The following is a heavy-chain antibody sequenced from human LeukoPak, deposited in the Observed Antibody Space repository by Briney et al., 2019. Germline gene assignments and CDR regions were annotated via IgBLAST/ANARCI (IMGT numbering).Heavy chain of an antibody. CDR1: GYTLNSYG. CDR3: ARLYTGRYSDGFDI. Sequence: ASVKVSCKASGYTLNSYGITWVRQAPGQGLEWMAWIRSYNGNTNHAQKFQGRVTMTTDTSTNTAYMELRSLRSDDTAVYYCARLYTGRYSDGFDIWGQGTLVTVSS. CDR2: IRSYNGNT. J-gene: IGHJ3*02. V-gene: IGHV1-18*01. D-gene: IGHD1-26*01.